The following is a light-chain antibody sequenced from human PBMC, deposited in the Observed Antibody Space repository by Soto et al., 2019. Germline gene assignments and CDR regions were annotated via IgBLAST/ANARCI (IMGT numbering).Light chain of an antibody. CDR2: DVS. CDR3: QSYDNSLSGSWV. CDR1: SSDVGGYIW. Sequence: QSALTQPASVSGSPGQSITISCTGTSSDVGGYIWVSWYQHHPGKAPKLIIYDVSDRPSGVSSRFSGSKSGTSASLAINGLQAEDEAHYYCQSYDNSLSGSWVFGGGTKLTVL. V-gene: IGLV2-14*01. J-gene: IGLJ3*02.